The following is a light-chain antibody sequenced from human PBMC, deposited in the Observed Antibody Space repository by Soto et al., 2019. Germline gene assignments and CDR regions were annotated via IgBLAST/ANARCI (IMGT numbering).Light chain of an antibody. CDR3: CSYTRGRSFGVV. Sequence: QSVLTQPASVSGSPGQSITISCTETSSDFRSSYLVSWYQQHPGKAPKLIIYEGIKGPSGLSGRFSGSRSGNTASLTISGLQAEDEADYYCCSYTRGRSFGVVFGGGTKLTVL. J-gene: IGLJ2*01. CDR2: EGI. V-gene: IGLV2-23*03. CDR1: SSDFRSSYL.